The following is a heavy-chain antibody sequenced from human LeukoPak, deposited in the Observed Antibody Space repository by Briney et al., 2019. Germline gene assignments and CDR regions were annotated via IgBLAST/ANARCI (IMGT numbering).Heavy chain of an antibody. CDR2: IYYSGST. D-gene: IGHD3-16*01. J-gene: IGHJ3*02. Sequence: SETLSLTCTVSGGSISSSSYYWGWIRQPPGKGLEWIGSIYYSGSTYYNPSLKSRVTISVDTSKNQFSLKLSSVTAADTAVYYCARLDAYDYVWGSPAPDAFDIWGQGTMVTVSS. CDR1: GGSISSSSYY. V-gene: IGHV4-39*01. CDR3: ARLDAYDYVWGSPAPDAFDI.